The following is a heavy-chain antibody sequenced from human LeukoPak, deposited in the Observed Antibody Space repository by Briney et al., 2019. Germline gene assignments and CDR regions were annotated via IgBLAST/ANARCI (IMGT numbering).Heavy chain of an antibody. V-gene: IGHV3-23*01. CDR1: GFTFSDYT. CDR3: ARAMMVVANLWGVYDY. D-gene: IGHD3-22*01. CDR2: LSGSGGTT. Sequence: GGSLRLSCAASGFTFSDYTVNWVRQAPGKGLEWVSGLSGSGGTTYYADSVKGRFTISRDNSKNTLYLQMDSLRAEDTAVYFCARAMMVVANLWGVYDYWGQGTLVTVSS. J-gene: IGHJ4*02.